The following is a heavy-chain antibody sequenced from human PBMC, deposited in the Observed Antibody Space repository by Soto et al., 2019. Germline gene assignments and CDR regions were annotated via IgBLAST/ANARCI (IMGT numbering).Heavy chain of an antibody. CDR1: GFTFSSYG. Sequence: GCLRPACAASGFTFSSYGMHWARQAPGKGLEWVAVIWYDGSNKYYADSVKGRFTISRDNSKNTLYLKMNSLRAEDTAVYYCAREAAEDYYYGMDVWGQGTTVTVSS. D-gene: IGHD6-13*01. CDR3: AREAAEDYYYGMDV. CDR2: IWYDGSNK. V-gene: IGHV3-33*01. J-gene: IGHJ6*02.